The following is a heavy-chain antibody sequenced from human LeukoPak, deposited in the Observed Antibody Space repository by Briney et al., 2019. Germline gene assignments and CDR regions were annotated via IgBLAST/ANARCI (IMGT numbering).Heavy chain of an antibody. D-gene: IGHD5-24*01. CDR1: GGSISSSSYY. CDR2: IYYSGNT. CDR3: ARTPRDGYNSPYFDY. J-gene: IGHJ4*02. Sequence: SETLSLTCSVSGGSISSSSYYWGWIRQPPGKGLEWIGSIYYSGNTYYNPSLKSRVTISVDTSKNQFSLKLSSMTAADTAVYYCARTPRDGYNSPYFDYWAREPWSPSPQ. V-gene: IGHV4-39*01.